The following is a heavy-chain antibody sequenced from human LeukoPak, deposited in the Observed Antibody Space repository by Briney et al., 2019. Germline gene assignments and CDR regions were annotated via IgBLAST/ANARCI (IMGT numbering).Heavy chain of an antibody. D-gene: IGHD1-26*01. CDR2: IIPIFGTA. Sequence: GASVKVSCKASGGTFSSYAISWVRQAPGQGLVWMGRIIPIFGTANYAQKFQGRVTITTDESTSTAYMELSSLRSEDTAVYYCAKDQWEALYWGQGTLVTVSS. J-gene: IGHJ4*02. CDR1: GGTFSSYA. CDR3: AKDQWEALY. V-gene: IGHV1-69*05.